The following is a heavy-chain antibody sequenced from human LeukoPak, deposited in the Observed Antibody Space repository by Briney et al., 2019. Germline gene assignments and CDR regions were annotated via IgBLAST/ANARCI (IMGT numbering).Heavy chain of an antibody. Sequence: SETLSLTCTVSGGSISTSNYYWGWIRQPPGKGLEWIGNIFYSGSTYYSPSLKSRVTISVDTSKNQFSLKLSSVTAADTAVYYCARWAGGLGLDYWGQGTLVTVSS. V-gene: IGHV4-39*07. J-gene: IGHJ4*02. D-gene: IGHD3-16*01. CDR3: ARWAGGLGLDY. CDR2: IFYSGST. CDR1: GGSISTSNYY.